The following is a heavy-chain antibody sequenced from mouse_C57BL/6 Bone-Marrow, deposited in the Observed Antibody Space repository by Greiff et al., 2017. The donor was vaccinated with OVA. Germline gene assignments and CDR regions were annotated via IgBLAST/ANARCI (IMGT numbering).Heavy chain of an antibody. CDR3: TRYGSGRNAMDD. CDR2: IDPETGGT. V-gene: IGHV1-15*01. D-gene: IGHD1-1*02. J-gene: IGHJ4*01. CDR1: GYTFTDYE. Sequence: QVQLQQSGAELVRPGASVTLSCKASGYTFTDYEMHWVKQTPVHGLEWIGAIDPETGGTAYNQKFKGKAILTADKSSSTAYMELRSLTSEDSAVYYCTRYGSGRNAMDDWGQGTSVTVSS.